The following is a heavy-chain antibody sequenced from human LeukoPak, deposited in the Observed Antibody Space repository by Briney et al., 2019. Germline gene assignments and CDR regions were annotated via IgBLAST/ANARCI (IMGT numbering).Heavy chain of an antibody. Sequence: PGGSLRLSCAASGFTFSTYTMFWVRQAPGKGLEWVAAISSDTSNKYYADSVKGRFTISRDNTKNSLYLQMNSLRAEDTAVYYCAKDGGSDPDSFDIWGQGTMVTVSS. CDR3: AKDGGSDPDSFDI. CDR1: GFTFSTYT. D-gene: IGHD2-15*01. V-gene: IGHV3-30*04. CDR2: ISSDTSNK. J-gene: IGHJ3*02.